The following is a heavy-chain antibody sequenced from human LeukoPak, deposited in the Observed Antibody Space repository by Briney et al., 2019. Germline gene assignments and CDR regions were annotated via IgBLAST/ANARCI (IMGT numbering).Heavy chain of an antibody. CDR1: GYIFSNNW. CDR3: VRGSGWVDY. Sequence: GESLKISCKGSGYIFSNNWITWVRQMPGKGLEWMGKINPSDSHTNYGPSFQGHVTISAEKSINTAYLQWSSLKASDTAMYYCVRGSGWVDYWGQGTLVIASS. D-gene: IGHD6-19*01. CDR2: INPSDSHT. V-gene: IGHV5-10-1*01. J-gene: IGHJ4*02.